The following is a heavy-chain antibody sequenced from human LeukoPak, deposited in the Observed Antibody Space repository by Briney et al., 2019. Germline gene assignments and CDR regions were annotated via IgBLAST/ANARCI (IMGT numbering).Heavy chain of an antibody. V-gene: IGHV3-15*01. CDR3: ARDRYFGSNWFDP. Sequence: GGSLRLSCAASGITFSDAWMSWVRQAPGKGLEWVGRIKSKTEGETTDYSGPVKGRFTISRDGSKNTVYLQMNSLRAEDTAVYYCARDRYFGSNWFDPWGQGTLVTVSS. D-gene: IGHD3-9*01. CDR2: IKSKTEGETT. CDR1: GITFSDAW. J-gene: IGHJ5*02.